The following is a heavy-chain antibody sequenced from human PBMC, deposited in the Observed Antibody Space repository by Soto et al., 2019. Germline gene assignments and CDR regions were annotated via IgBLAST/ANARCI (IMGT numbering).Heavy chain of an antibody. CDR2: INPNSGGT. J-gene: IGHJ4*02. CDR3: ARGGDSSSSPNDY. CDR1: GYTFTGYY. V-gene: IGHV1-2*04. D-gene: IGHD6-6*01. Sequence: GASVKVSCKASGYTFTGYYMHWVRQAPGQGLEWMGWINPNSGGTNYAQKFQGWVTMTRDTSISTAYMELSRLRSDDTAVYYCARGGDSSSSPNDYWGQGTLVTVSS.